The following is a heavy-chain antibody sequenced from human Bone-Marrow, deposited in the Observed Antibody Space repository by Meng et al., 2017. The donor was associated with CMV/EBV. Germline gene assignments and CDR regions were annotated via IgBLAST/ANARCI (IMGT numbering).Heavy chain of an antibody. Sequence: SISSCDWWSWVRQPPGKGLEWIGEIYHSGSTNYNPSLKSRVTISVDTSKNQFSLKLSSVTAADTAVYYCARGDYVWGSYRYGGFWFDPWGQGTLVTVSS. V-gene: IGHV4-4*02. J-gene: IGHJ5*02. CDR2: IYHSGST. D-gene: IGHD3-16*02. CDR1: SISSCDW. CDR3: ARGDYVWGSYRYGGFWFDP.